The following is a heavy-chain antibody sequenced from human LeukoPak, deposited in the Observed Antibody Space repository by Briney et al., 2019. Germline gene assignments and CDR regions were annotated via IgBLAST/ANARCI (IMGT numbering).Heavy chain of an antibody. CDR2: IYYTGST. CDR1: GHSISSYY. J-gene: IGHJ4*02. D-gene: IGHD6-13*01. CDR3: ARGLRSSSWFFDY. Sequence: SETLSLTCTVSGHSISSYYWNWIRQPPGKGLEWIGYIYYTGSTNCNPSLKSRVTMSVDTSKNQFYLKLNSVTAADTAVYYCARGLRSSSWFFDYWGQGTLVTVSS. V-gene: IGHV4-59*01.